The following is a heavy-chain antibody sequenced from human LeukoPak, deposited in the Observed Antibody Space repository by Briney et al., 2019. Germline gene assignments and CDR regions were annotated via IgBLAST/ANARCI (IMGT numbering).Heavy chain of an antibody. D-gene: IGHD4-23*01. V-gene: IGHV3-30-3*01. CDR3: ARDRYGGNVCDY. J-gene: IGHJ4*02. Sequence: GGSLRLSCAASGFTFSSYAMHWVRQAPGKGLEWVAVISYDGSNKYYADSVKGRFTISRDNSKNTLYLQMNSLRAEDTAVYYCARDRYGGNVCDYWGQGTLVTVSS. CDR2: ISYDGSNK. CDR1: GFTFSSYA.